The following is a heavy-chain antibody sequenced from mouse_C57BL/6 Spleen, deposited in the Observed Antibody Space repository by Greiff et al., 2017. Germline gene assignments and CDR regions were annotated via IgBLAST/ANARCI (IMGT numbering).Heavy chain of an antibody. J-gene: IGHJ1*03. CDR3: ARHDYYGSTRYWYFDV. D-gene: IGHD1-1*01. CDR1: GFTFSSYT. V-gene: IGHV5-9*01. CDR2: ISGGGGNT. Sequence: EVKVEESGGGLVKPGGSLKLSCAASGFTFSSYTMSWVRQTPEKRLEWVATISGGGGNTYYPDSVKGRFTISRDNAKNTLYLQMSSLRSEDTALYYCARHDYYGSTRYWYFDVWGTGTTVTVSS.